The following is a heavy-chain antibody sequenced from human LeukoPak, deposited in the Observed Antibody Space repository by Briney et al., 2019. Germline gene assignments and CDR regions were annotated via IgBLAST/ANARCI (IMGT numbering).Heavy chain of an antibody. CDR3: ARSYYDSSGHSDY. V-gene: IGHV3-11*06. CDR1: GFSFSDYY. CDR2: ISSSSSYT. Sequence: GGSLRLSCAASGFSFSDYYMSWIRQAPGKGLEWVSYISSSSSYTNYADSVKGRFTISRDNAKNSLYLQMNSLRAEDTAVYYCARSYYDSSGHSDYWGQGTLVTVSS. D-gene: IGHD3-22*01. J-gene: IGHJ4*02.